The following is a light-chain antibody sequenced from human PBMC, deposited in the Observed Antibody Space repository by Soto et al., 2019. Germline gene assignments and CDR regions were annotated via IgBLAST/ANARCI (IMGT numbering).Light chain of an antibody. CDR1: RSDVGGYNY. J-gene: IGLJ2*01. CDR2: EVS. V-gene: IGLV2-14*01. Sequence: SALTQPASVSGSPGQSITISCTGTRSDVGGYNYVSWYQQHPGKAPKLMIYEVSNRPSEVSNRFSGYKSGNTASLTISGHHAKEEADTSGSSYTSHSTLVAFGGGTKLTVL. CDR3: SSYTSHSTLVA.